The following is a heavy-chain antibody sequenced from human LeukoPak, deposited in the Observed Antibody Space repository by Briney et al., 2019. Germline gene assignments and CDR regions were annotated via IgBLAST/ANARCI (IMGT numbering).Heavy chain of an antibody. CDR3: MRLLGGRYHQGVDY. D-gene: IGHD1-26*01. CDR1: GGSISSGGYY. CDR2: IYYSGST. Sequence: SETLSLTCTVSGGSISSGGYYWSWIRQPPGKGLEWIGYIYYSGSTNYNPSLKSRVTITVDTSKNQFSLKLSSVTAADTAVYYCMRLLGGRYHQGVDYWGQGTLVTVSS. V-gene: IGHV4-61*08. J-gene: IGHJ4*02.